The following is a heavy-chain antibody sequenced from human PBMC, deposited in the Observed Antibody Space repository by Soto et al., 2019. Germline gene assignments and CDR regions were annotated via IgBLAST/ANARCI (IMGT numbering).Heavy chain of an antibody. Sequence: QLQLQESGPGLVKPSETLSLTCTVSGGSISSSSYYWGWIRQPPGKGLEWIGSIYYSGSTYYNPSLKSRVTIAVDPSKNHFPLKLSSVTAADTAVYYCARNIRYDILTVPDWGQGTLIAVSS. CDR1: GGSISSSSYY. J-gene: IGHJ4*02. V-gene: IGHV4-39*01. CDR3: ARNIRYDILTVPD. CDR2: IYYSGST. D-gene: IGHD3-9*01.